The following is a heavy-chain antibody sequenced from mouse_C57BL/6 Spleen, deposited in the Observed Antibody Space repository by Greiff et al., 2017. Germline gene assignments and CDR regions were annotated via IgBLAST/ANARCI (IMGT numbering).Heavy chain of an antibody. V-gene: IGHV5-17*01. CDR3: AREFLSY. CDR2: ISSGSSTI. CDR1: GFTFSDYG. J-gene: IGHJ3*01. Sequence: EVKLMESGGGLVKPGGSLKLSCAASGFTFSDYGMHWVRQAPEKGLEWVAYISSGSSTIYYADTVKGRFTISRDNAKNTLFLQMTSLRSEDTAMYYCAREFLSYWGQGTLVTVS.